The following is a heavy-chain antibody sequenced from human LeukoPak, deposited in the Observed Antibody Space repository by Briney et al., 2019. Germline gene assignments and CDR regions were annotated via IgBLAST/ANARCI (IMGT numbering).Heavy chain of an antibody. CDR1: GGSFSGYY. J-gene: IGHJ4*02. CDR3: ARSIEYYYDSSGYYNEGYYFDY. V-gene: IGHV4-34*01. CDR2: INHSGST. D-gene: IGHD3-22*01. Sequence: SETLSLTCAVYGGSFSGYYWSWIRQPPGKGLEWIGEINHSGSTNYNPSLKSRVTISVDTSKNQLSLKLSSVTAADTAVYYCARSIEYYYDSSGYYNEGYYFDYWGQGTLVTVSS.